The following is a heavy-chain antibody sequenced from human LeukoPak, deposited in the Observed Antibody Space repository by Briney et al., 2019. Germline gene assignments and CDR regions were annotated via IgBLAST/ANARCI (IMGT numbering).Heavy chain of an antibody. Sequence: GGSLRLSCAASGFTFDDYAMHWVRQAPGKGLEWVSLISWDGGSTYYADSVKGRFTISRDNSKNSLYLQMNSLRAEDTALYYCAKDGHSYENYMDVWGKGTTVTVSS. J-gene: IGHJ6*03. CDR2: ISWDGGST. V-gene: IGHV3-43D*03. CDR1: GFTFDDYA. D-gene: IGHD5-18*01. CDR3: AKDGHSYENYMDV.